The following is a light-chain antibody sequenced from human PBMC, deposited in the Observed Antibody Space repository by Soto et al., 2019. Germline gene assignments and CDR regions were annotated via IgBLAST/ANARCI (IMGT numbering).Light chain of an antibody. Sequence: DIVMSQSPDSLALSLGERATINFKASQSVLYSSNNKNSVAWYQQKPGQPPQFLIYWASTRESGVPDRFSGSESGTDFTLTISSLQAEDVAVYYCQQYYTTPWTFGQGTKVDIK. V-gene: IGKV4-1*01. J-gene: IGKJ1*01. CDR1: QSVLYSSNNKNS. CDR3: QQYYTTPWT. CDR2: WAS.